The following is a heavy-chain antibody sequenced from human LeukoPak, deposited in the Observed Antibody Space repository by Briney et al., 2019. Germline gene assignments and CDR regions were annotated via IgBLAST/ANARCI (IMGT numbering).Heavy chain of an antibody. V-gene: IGHV3-30*18. D-gene: IGHD6-13*01. CDR3: AKDQSSIWYPYYFDY. CDR1: GFIFSSYW. J-gene: IGHJ4*02. Sequence: SGGSLRLSCAASGFIFSSYWMSWVRQAPGKGLDWVSFISYDGSNKYDADSVKGRFTISRDNSKNTLYLQMNSLRAEDTAVYYCAKDQSSIWYPYYFDYWGQGTLVTVSS. CDR2: ISYDGSNK.